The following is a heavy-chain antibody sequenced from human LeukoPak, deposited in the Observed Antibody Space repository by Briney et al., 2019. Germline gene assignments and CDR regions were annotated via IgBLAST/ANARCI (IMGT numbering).Heavy chain of an antibody. D-gene: IGHD6-6*01. CDR3: AREYSSSSDTYYFDY. J-gene: IGHJ4*02. CDR2: INPNSGGT. CDR1: GYTFTGYY. V-gene: IGHV1-2*06. Sequence: ASVKVSCKASGYTFTGYYMHWVRQAPGQGLEWMGRINPNSGGTNYAQKFQGRVTMTRDTSISTAYMELSRLRSDDTAVYYCAREYSSSSDTYYFDYWGQGTLVTVSS.